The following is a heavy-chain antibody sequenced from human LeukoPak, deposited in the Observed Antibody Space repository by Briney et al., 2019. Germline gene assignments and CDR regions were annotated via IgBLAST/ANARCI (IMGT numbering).Heavy chain of an antibody. CDR3: ARRDDYGDYGY. CDR1: GFTFSSYA. V-gene: IGHV3-23*01. D-gene: IGHD4-17*01. Sequence: GGPLRLSCAASGFTFSSYAMSWVRQAPGKGLEWVSAISGSGGSTYYADSVKGRFTISRDNSKNTLYLQMNSLRAEDTAVYYCARRDDYGDYGYWGQGTLVTVSS. CDR2: ISGSGGST. J-gene: IGHJ4*02.